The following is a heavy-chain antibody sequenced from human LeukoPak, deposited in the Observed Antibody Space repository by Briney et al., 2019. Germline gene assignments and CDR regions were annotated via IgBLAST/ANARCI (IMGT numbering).Heavy chain of an antibody. D-gene: IGHD3/OR15-3a*01. CDR1: GFTFSRDS. Sequence: PGGSLRLSCAASGFTFSRDSMNWVRQAPGKGLEWVGRIRNKANSHTTEYAASVKGRFTISRDDSKNSLYLQMNSLKTDDTAVYYCARGLGGTGARYFDYWGQGTLITVSS. V-gene: IGHV3-72*01. J-gene: IGHJ4*02. CDR3: ARGLGGTGARYFDY. CDR2: IRNKANSHTT.